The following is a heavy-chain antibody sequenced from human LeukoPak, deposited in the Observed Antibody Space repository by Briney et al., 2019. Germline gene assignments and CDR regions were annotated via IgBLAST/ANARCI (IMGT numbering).Heavy chain of an antibody. CDR3: ARGSVQLWLRDTYYYMDV. CDR1: GFTFADYA. CDR2: INWNGRIT. V-gene: IGHV3-20*04. D-gene: IGHD5-18*01. Sequence: GESLRLSCAASGFTFADYAMNWVRQVPGRGLEWVSGINWNGRITEYADSAKDRFTISRQNTKNSLYLYMNNLGGEDTALYFCARGSVQLWLRDTYYYMDVWGKGTTVTVSS. J-gene: IGHJ6*03.